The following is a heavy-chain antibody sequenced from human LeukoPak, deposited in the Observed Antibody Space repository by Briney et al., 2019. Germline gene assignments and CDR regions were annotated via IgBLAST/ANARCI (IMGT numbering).Heavy chain of an antibody. CDR2: IYTSGST. Sequence: SETLSLTCTVSGGSISSYYWSWIRQPAGKGLEWIGRIYTSGSTNYNPSLKSRVTMSVDTSKNQFSLKLSSVTAADTAVHYCARLQYYYGSGSGNWFDPWGQGTLVTVSS. V-gene: IGHV4-4*07. CDR3: ARLQYYYGSGSGNWFDP. CDR1: GGSISSYY. D-gene: IGHD3-10*01. J-gene: IGHJ5*02.